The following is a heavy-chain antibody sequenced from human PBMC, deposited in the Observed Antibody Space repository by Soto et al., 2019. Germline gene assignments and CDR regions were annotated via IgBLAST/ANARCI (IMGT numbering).Heavy chain of an antibody. J-gene: IGHJ4*02. CDR1: GGSISSYY. CDR3: ARVYYDFWSGLFDY. CDR2: IYYSGST. Sequence: SETLSLTCTVSGGSISSYYWSWIRQPPGKGLEWIGYIYYSGSTNYNPSLKSRVTISVDTSKNQFSLKLSSVTAADTAVYYCARVYYDFWSGLFDYWGQGTLVTV. D-gene: IGHD3-3*01. V-gene: IGHV4-59*01.